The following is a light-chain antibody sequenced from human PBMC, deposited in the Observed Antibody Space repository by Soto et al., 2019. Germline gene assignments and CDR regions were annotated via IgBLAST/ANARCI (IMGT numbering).Light chain of an antibody. CDR1: SSDVGGYNY. CDR3: SSYSGTNNVV. J-gene: IGLJ2*01. CDR2: EVT. Sequence: QSALTQPPSASGSPGQSVTTSCTGTSSDVGGYNYVSWYQQHPGKAPKLIIYEVTKRPSGVPDRFSGSKSGNTASLTVSGLQAEDEAYYCCSSYSGTNNVVFGGGTKLTVL. V-gene: IGLV2-8*01.